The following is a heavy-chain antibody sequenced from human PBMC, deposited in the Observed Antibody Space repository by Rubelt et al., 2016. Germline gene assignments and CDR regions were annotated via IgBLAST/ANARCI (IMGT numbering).Heavy chain of an antibody. Sequence: GEINHSGSTNYNPSLKSRVTISVDTSKNQFSLKLSSVTAADTAVYYCARAIAAAGPIDYWGQGTLVTVSS. CDR2: INHSGST. J-gene: IGHJ4*02. D-gene: IGHD6-13*01. V-gene: IGHV4-34*01. CDR3: ARAIAAAGPIDY.